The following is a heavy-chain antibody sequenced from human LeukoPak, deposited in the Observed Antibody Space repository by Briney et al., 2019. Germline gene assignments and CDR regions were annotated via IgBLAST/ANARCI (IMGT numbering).Heavy chain of an antibody. CDR2: IGVRGDST. CDR1: GFTFSSYA. V-gene: IGHV3-23*01. D-gene: IGHD6-19*01. J-gene: IGHJ6*03. CDR3: AKDKNLAVAGAYYYYYMDV. Sequence: GGSLSLSCAASGFTFSSYAMSWVRQAPGKGLEWVSTIGVRGDSTYYADSVKGRFTISRDNSKNTLNLQMNSLRAEDTALYYCAKDKNLAVAGAYYYYYMDVWGKGTTVTVSS.